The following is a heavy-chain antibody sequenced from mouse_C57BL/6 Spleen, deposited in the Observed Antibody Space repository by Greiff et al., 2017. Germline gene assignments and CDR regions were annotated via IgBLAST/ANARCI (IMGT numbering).Heavy chain of an antibody. CDR2: INPNNGGT. V-gene: IGHV1-26*01. Sequence: EVQLQQSGPELVKISCKASGYTFTDYYMNWVKQSHGKSLEWIGDINPNNGGTSYNQKFKGKATLTVDKSSSTAYMELRSLTSEDSAVYYCARSGDYYGSNWYFDVWGTGTTVTVSS. CDR3: ARSGDYYGSNWYFDV. D-gene: IGHD1-1*01. CDR1: GYTFTDYY. J-gene: IGHJ1*03.